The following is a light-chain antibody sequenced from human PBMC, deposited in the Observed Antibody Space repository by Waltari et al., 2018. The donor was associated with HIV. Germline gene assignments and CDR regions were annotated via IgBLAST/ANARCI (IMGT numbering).Light chain of an antibody. CDR1: SLRTYY. CDR3: NSRDTSGNRLL. CDR2: GKN. Sequence: SSELTQDPAVSVALGQTVRITCRGDSLRTYYGSWYQQKPGQAPILVIYGKNYRPSGIPERFSGSNAENTAALIITGAQGEDEADYYCNSRDTSGNRLLFGGGTKLTVI. J-gene: IGLJ3*02. V-gene: IGLV3-19*01.